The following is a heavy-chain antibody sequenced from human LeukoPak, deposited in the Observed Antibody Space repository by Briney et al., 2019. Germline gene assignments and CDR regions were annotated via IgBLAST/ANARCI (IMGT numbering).Heavy chain of an antibody. CDR3: VRASGSFDY. J-gene: IGHJ4*02. CDR2: IWSDGSNK. Sequence: GGSLRLSCAASGFTFSDYGIHWVRRAPGKGLAWVAVIWSDGSNKYYADSVKGRFTISRDNSRKTLYLQMNSLRAEDTAVYYCVRASGSFDYWGQGTLVTVSS. V-gene: IGHV3-33*01. CDR1: GFTFSDYG. D-gene: IGHD3-10*01.